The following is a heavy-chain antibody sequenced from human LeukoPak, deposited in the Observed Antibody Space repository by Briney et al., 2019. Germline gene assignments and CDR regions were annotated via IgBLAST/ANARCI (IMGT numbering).Heavy chain of an antibody. V-gene: IGHV3-11*04. CDR1: GFTFSDYY. CDR2: ISSSGCTI. Sequence: GGSLRLSCAASGFTFSDYYMSWIRQAPGKGLEWVSYISSSGCTIYYAESVKGRFTISRDNAKNSLYLQMNSLRAEDTAVYYCARVAAAMYYYYYYYMDVWGKGTTVTVSS. J-gene: IGHJ6*03. CDR3: ARVAAAMYYYYYYYMDV. D-gene: IGHD6-13*01.